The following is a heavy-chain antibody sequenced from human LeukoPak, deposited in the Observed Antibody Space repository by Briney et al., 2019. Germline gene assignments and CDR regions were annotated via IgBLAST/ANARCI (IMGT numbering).Heavy chain of an antibody. D-gene: IGHD3-3*01. CDR2: TYYRSQQWHS. Sequence: PSQTLSLTCAISGDSVSSNGASWNWIRQSPSRGLEWLGRTYYRSQQWHSDYAPSVKDRLTLNPDTSKNQFSLQLNSMTPEDTAVYYCGRETDFGVVTHWGQGTLVTVSS. CDR3: GRETDFGVVTH. J-gene: IGHJ4*02. V-gene: IGHV6-1*01. CDR1: GDSVSSNGAS.